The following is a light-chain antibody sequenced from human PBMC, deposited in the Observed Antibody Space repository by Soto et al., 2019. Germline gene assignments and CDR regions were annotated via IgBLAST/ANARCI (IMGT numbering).Light chain of an antibody. J-gene: IGKJ3*01. CDR2: DTS. V-gene: IGKV3-11*01. Sequence: EIVLTQSPATLSLSPGERATLSCRASQSVSSYLAWYQQKPGQAPRLLIYDTSKRAPGIPARFSGSGSGTDITLTITSRAPEDFAVYYCQQRTNWPRSFTFGPGTKVDIK. CDR3: QQRTNWPRSFT. CDR1: QSVSSY.